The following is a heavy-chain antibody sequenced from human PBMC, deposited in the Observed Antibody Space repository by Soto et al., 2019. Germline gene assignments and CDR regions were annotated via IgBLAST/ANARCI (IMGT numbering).Heavy chain of an antibody. V-gene: IGHV3-53*04. CDR1: GFTVSSNY. J-gene: IGHJ4*02. D-gene: IGHD1-26*01. Sequence: GGSLRLSCAASGFTVSSNYMSWVRQAPGKGLEWVTVIYSGGSTYYADSVKGRFTISRHNSKNTLYLQMNSLRAEDTAVYYCARALVGATDYWGQGTLVTVSS. CDR2: IYSGGST. CDR3: ARALVGATDY.